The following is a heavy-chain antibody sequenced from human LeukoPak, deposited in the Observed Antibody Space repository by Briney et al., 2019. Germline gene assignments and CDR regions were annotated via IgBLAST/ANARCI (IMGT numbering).Heavy chain of an antibody. CDR1: GITLSTYW. CDR2: IKQEGSEK. CDR3: ARGGLYWHI. D-gene: IGHD2-15*01. J-gene: IGHJ3*02. V-gene: IGHV3-7*04. Sequence: GGSLRLSGAASGITLSTYWMSWVRQAPGKGLDWVANIKQEGSEKNYVDSVKGRFTICRDNARNSLYLQMDSLRAEDAALYYCARGGLYWHIWGQGTMVTVSS.